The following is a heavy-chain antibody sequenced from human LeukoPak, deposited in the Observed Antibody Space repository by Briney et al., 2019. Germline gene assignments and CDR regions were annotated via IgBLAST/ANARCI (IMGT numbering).Heavy chain of an antibody. CDR1: GGVFTTYT. CDR2: IIPFRSTT. D-gene: IGHD6-13*01. Sequence: SVKVSCKASGGVFTTYTMSWVRQAPGQGLEWMGSIIPFRSTTNYAQKFQGRVTITADESTSTAYMELSSLRAEDTALYYCAKDIAAAGTGGAFDYWGQGTLVTVSS. V-gene: IGHV1-69*08. CDR3: AKDIAAAGTGGAFDY. J-gene: IGHJ4*02.